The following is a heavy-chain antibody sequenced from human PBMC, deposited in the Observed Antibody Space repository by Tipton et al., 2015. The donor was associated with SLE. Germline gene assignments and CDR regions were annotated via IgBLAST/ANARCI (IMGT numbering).Heavy chain of an antibody. Sequence: SLRLSCAVSGVIFPTSGMHWVRQAPGKGLQWVAFIQYDASNKYYADSVKGRFTISRDNSRNWLYLQMNSLRPDDTAIYYCAKWVGSGVYGLDWGRGTLVTVSS. CDR3: AKWVGSGVYGLD. D-gene: IGHD5/OR15-5a*01. CDR1: GVIFPTSG. J-gene: IGHJ4*02. V-gene: IGHV3-30*02. CDR2: IQYDASNK.